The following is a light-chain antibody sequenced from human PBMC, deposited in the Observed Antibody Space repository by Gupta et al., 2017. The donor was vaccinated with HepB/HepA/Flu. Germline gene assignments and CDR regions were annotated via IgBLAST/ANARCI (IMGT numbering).Light chain of an antibody. V-gene: IGKV1-17*01. Sequence: IQMTQSPSSLSAYVGDRVTITRRASQGIRNDVGWFQQKPGKAPKRLINAASSLQSGVPSRFSGSGSGTEFTLTISSLQPEDMATYYCLKHNSYPVTFGGGTKVEIK. J-gene: IGKJ4*01. CDR1: QGIRND. CDR2: AAS. CDR3: LKHNSYPVT.